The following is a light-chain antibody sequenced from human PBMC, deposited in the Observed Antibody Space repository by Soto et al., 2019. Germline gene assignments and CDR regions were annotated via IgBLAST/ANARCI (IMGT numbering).Light chain of an antibody. CDR1: QSVSSN. Sequence: EVVMTQSPATLSVSPGERATLSCRASQSVSSNLAWYQQRPGQAPRLLIYDTSKRATGIPDRFSGSGSGTDFTLTISGLEPEDFAVYYCQQYATSPGTFGQGTKVDIK. J-gene: IGKJ1*01. CDR3: QQYATSPGT. V-gene: IGKV3-20*01. CDR2: DTS.